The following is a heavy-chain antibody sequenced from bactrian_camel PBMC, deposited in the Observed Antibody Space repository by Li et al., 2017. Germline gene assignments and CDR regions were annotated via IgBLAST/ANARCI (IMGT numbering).Heavy chain of an antibody. CDR1: GFTFSTYY. J-gene: IGHJ4*01. Sequence: HVQLVESGGGLVQPGGSLRLSCAASGFTFSTYYMSWVRQAPGKGLEWVSSIYTGGGSTYYADSVKGRFTISKDNAKNTLYLQMNSLKPEDTAMYTCAAEFPGPYQRCTGIKNYWGQGTQVTVS. D-gene: IGHD5*01. CDR2: IYTGGGST. V-gene: IGHV3-2*01. CDR3: AAEFPGPYQRCTGIKNY.